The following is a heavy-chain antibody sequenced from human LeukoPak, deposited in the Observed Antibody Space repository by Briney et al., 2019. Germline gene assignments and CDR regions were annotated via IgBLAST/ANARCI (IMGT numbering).Heavy chain of an antibody. J-gene: IGHJ3*02. CDR3: ARGRPDAFDI. Sequence: SETLSLTCTVSGGSISSYYWSWIRQPPGKGLEWIGYIYYSGSTNYNPSLKSRVTISVDRSKNQFSLKLSSVTAADTAVYYCARGRPDAFDIWGQGTMVTVSS. V-gene: IGHV4-59*12. CDR2: IYYSGST. CDR1: GGSISSYY.